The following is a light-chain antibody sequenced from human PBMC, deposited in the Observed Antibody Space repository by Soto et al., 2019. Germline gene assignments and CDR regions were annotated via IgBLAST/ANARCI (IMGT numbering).Light chain of an antibody. CDR1: SSDVGGYNY. J-gene: IGLJ1*01. CDR3: SSYTISSSTPYV. Sequence: QSALTQPASVSGSPGQSITISCTGTSSDVGGYNYVSWYQQHPGKAPKLMIYEVSHRPSGVSNRFSGSKSGNTASLTISGLQAEDEDDYYCSSYTISSSTPYVFGTGTKLTVL. V-gene: IGLV2-14*01. CDR2: EVS.